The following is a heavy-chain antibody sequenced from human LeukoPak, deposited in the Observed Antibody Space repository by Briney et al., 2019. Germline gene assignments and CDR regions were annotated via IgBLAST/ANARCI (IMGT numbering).Heavy chain of an antibody. V-gene: IGHV4-59*01. CDR1: GGSISSYY. CDR2: IYYSGST. J-gene: IGHJ3*02. CDR3: AREMYYDSSGSLGDAFDI. D-gene: IGHD3-22*01. Sequence: SETLSLTCTVSGGSISSYYWSWIRQPPGKGLEWIGYIYYSGSTNYNPSLKSRVTISVDTSKNQFSLKLSSVTAADTAVYYCAREMYYDSSGSLGDAFDIWGQGTMVTVSS.